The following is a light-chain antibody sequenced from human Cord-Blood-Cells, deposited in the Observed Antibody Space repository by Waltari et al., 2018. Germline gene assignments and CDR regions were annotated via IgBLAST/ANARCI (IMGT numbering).Light chain of an antibody. Sequence: EIVLTQSPATLSLSPGERATLSCRASQSVSSYLAWYQQKPGQAPRLLIYDASNRATGIPARFSCSGAWTDFHLTLSSPRPEDFAVYFCQQRSNLAPKVTFGQGTRLEIK. CDR3: QQRSNLAPKVT. CDR2: DAS. V-gene: IGKV3-11*01. J-gene: IGKJ5*01. CDR1: QSVSSY.